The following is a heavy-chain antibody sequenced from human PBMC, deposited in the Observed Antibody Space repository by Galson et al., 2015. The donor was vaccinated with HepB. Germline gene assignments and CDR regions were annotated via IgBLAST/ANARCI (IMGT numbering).Heavy chain of an antibody. CDR1: GYSFTSYW. Sequence: QSGAEVKKPGESLKISCKGSGYSFTSYWIGWVRQMPGKGLEWMGIIYPGDSDTRYSPSFQGQVTISADKSISTAYLQWSSLKASDTAMYYCARQRVSYYYDSGDAFDIWGQGTMVTVSS. D-gene: IGHD3-22*01. CDR3: ARQRVSYYYDSGDAFDI. J-gene: IGHJ3*02. V-gene: IGHV5-51*01. CDR2: IYPGDSDT.